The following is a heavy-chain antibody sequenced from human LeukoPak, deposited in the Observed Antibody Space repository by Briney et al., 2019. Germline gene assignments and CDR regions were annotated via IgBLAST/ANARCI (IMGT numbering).Heavy chain of an antibody. V-gene: IGHV4-4*02. CDR3: ARVLRGGLEYFDY. Sequence: SGTLTLTCAVSGGSISNSNWWSWVRQPPGKGLEWIGEIYHSGSTNYNPSLKSRVTISVDKSKNQFSLKLSSVTAADTAVYYCARVLRGGLEYFDYWGQGTLVTVSS. CDR1: GGSISNSNW. CDR2: IYHSGST. J-gene: IGHJ4*02.